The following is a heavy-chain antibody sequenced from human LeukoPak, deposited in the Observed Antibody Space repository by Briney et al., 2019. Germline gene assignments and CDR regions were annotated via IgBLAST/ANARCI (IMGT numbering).Heavy chain of an antibody. Sequence: SVKVSCKASGGTFSSYAISWVRQAPGQGLEWMGGIIPIFGTASYAQKFQGRVTITADESTSTAYMELSSLRSEDTAAYYCARGELGTDAFDIWGQGTMVTVSS. D-gene: IGHD3-16*01. CDR2: IIPIFGTA. V-gene: IGHV1-69*13. J-gene: IGHJ3*02. CDR1: GGTFSSYA. CDR3: ARGELGTDAFDI.